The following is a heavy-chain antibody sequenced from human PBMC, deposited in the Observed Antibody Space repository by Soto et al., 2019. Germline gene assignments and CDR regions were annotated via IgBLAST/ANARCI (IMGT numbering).Heavy chain of an antibody. V-gene: IGHV4-30-4*01. CDR2: IYYSGST. CDR1: GGSISSGDYY. CDR3: ARDARPDGVDT. J-gene: IGHJ5*02. Sequence: PSETLSLTCTVSGGSISSGDYYWSWIRQPPGKGLEWIGYIYYSGSTYYNPSLKSRVTISVDTSKNQFSLKLSSVTAADTAVYYCARDARPDGVDTWGQGTLVTVSS.